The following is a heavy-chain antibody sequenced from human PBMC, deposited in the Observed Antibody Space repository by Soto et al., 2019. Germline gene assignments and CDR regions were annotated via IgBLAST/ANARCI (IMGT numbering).Heavy chain of an antibody. Sequence: VGSLRLSCAASGFTFGNYAMSWVRQAPGRGLEWVSAISGSGGNTYYADSVKGRFTISRDNSKNTLYLQMNSLRAEDTAVYYCAKDHVVGATTVYYFDYWGQGTLVTVSS. CDR3: AKDHVVGATTVYYFDY. V-gene: IGHV3-23*01. CDR1: GFTFGNYA. D-gene: IGHD1-26*01. J-gene: IGHJ4*02. CDR2: ISGSGGNT.